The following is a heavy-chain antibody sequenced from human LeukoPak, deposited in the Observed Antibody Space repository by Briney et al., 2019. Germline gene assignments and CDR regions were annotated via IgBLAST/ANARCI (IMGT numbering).Heavy chain of an antibody. CDR1: GFTFSSYS. CDR3: ARTSSGWYFYFDY. Sequence: GGSLRLSCAASGFTFSSYSMNWVRQAPGEGLEWVSSISSSSSYIYYADSMKGRFTISRDNAKNSLYLQMNSLRAEDTAVYYCARTSSGWYFYFDYWGQGTLVTVSS. CDR2: ISSSSSYI. V-gene: IGHV3-21*01. D-gene: IGHD6-19*01. J-gene: IGHJ4*02.